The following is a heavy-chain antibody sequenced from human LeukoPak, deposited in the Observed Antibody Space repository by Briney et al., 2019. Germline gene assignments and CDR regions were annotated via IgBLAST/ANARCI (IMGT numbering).Heavy chain of an antibody. CDR3: ARAEGSSTWFEH. CDR2: IYSGGST. CDR1: GFTVSSNY. Sequence: GGSLRLSCAASGFTVSSNYMSWVRQAPGKGLEWVSVIYSGGSTYYADSVKGRFTISGDNSKNTLYLQMNSLRAEDTAVYYCARAEGSSTWFEHWGQGTLVTVSS. V-gene: IGHV3-53*01. J-gene: IGHJ1*01. D-gene: IGHD2-2*01.